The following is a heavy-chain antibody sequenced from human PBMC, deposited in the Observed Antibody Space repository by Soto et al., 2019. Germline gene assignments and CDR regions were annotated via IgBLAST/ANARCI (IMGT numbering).Heavy chain of an antibody. CDR2: ISPRTSHI. J-gene: IGHJ6*02. Sequence: EVHLVESGGGLVKPGGSLRLSCAVSGFTFSSCTMNWVRQDPGKGLEWVSSISPRTSHIYYADSVQGRFTISRDHAKNSLFLQMPSLRAEDTAVYYCSGCSGGACHQNYGMDVWGPGTTVTVSS. V-gene: IGHV3-21*01. D-gene: IGHD2-15*01. CDR3: SGCSGGACHQNYGMDV. CDR1: GFTFSSCT.